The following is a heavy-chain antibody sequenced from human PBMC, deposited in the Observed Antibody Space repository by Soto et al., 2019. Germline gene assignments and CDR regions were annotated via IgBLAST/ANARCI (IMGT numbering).Heavy chain of an antibody. CDR2: IVVGSGNT. J-gene: IGHJ6*02. V-gene: IGHV1-58*01. D-gene: IGHD2-8*01. Sequence: EASVKVSCKASGFTFTSSAVQWVRQARGQRLEWIGWIVVGSGNTNYAQKFQERVTITRDMSTSTAYMELSSLRSEDTAVYYCAAPAKYCTNGVCPPGNPNYYYYGMDVWGQGTTVTVSS. CDR1: GFTFTSSA. CDR3: AAPAKYCTNGVCPPGNPNYYYYGMDV.